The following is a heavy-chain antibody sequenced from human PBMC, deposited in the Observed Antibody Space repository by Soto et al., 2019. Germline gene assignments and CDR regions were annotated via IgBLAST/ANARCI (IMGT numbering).Heavy chain of an antibody. J-gene: IGHJ4*02. CDR2: ISSYDST. V-gene: IGHV3-66*03. D-gene: IGHD5-18*01. CDR1: DFSVSNKF. CDR3: VRGGYDYGD. Sequence: DVQLVESGGGLIQPGGSLRLSCAAFDFSVSNKFMTWVRQAPGKGLEWIAVISSYDSTHYADSVKGRFTISRDNSKNTLFLQMNSLRIDDTAVYHCVRGGYDYGDWGQGTLVTVSS.